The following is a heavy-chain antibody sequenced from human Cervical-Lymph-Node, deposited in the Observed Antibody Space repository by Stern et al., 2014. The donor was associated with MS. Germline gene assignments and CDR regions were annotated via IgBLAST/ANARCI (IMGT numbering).Heavy chain of an antibody. V-gene: IGHV1-69*01. J-gene: IGHJ4*02. Sequence: EQLEESGPEVKKPGSSVKLSCKASGGTFSDVINWVRQAPGQGLDWMGGIIPMFGTTNYAQKFQGRVKITADESMTTGYMELTSLTSEDTALYYCATTFHWGQGTLITVSS. CDR1: GGTFSDV. CDR3: ATTFH. D-gene: IGHD3-16*01. CDR2: IIPMFGTT.